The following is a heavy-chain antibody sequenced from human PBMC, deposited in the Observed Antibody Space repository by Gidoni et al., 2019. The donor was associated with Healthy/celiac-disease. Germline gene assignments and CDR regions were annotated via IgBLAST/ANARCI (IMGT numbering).Heavy chain of an antibody. Sequence: QVQLVESGGGVVQPGRSLRLSCAASGFTFSRYGMHWVRQAPGKGLEWVEVISYDGSNKYYADSVKGRFTISRDNSKNTLYLQMNSLRAEDTAVYYCAKLAGMGGTETDYWGQGTLVTVSS. CDR3: AKLAGMGGTETDY. CDR2: ISYDGSNK. CDR1: GFTFSRYG. J-gene: IGHJ4*02. V-gene: IGHV3-30*18. D-gene: IGHD1-26*01.